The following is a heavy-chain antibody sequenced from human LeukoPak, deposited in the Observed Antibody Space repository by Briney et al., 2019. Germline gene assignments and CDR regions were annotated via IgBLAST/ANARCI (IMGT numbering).Heavy chain of an antibody. V-gene: IGHV3-48*04. CDR3: ARGQAGRGIAVAGTYYYYYGMNV. D-gene: IGHD6-19*01. CDR2: ISSSSSTI. J-gene: IGHJ6*02. CDR1: GFTFSSYS. Sequence: GGSLRLSCAASGFTFSSYSMNWVRQAPGKGLEWVSYISSSSSTIYYADSVKGRFTISRDNAKNSLYLQMNSLRAEDTAVYYCARGQAGRGIAVAGTYYYYYGMNVWGQGTTVTVSS.